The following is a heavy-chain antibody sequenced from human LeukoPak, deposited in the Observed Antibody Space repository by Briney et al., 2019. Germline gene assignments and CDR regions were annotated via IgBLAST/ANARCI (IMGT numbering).Heavy chain of an antibody. Sequence: TSETLSLTCTVSGGSISSGGYYWSWIRQHPGKGLEWIGYIYYSGSTYYNPSLKSRVTISVDTSKNQFSLKLSSVTAADTAVYYCARHRRWLRPNWFDPWGQGTLVTVSS. V-gene: IGHV4-39*01. D-gene: IGHD5-24*01. CDR1: GGSISSGGYY. CDR3: ARHRRWLRPNWFDP. J-gene: IGHJ5*02. CDR2: IYYSGST.